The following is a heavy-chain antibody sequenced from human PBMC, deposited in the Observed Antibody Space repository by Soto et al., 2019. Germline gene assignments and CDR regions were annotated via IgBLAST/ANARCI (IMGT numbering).Heavy chain of an antibody. V-gene: IGHV1-18*01. Sequence: ASVKVSCKASGYSFTTYGITWVRQAPGQGFEWVGYIRTDSGDTTYAQKLQGRVTMTIETSTSTAYMELRSLRSDDTAVYYCASRAVYCNGFTCSWSWGKGTPVTVSS. CDR1: GYSFTTYG. CDR3: ASRAVYCNGFTCSWS. CDR2: IRTDSGDT. D-gene: IGHD2-15*01. J-gene: IGHJ5*02.